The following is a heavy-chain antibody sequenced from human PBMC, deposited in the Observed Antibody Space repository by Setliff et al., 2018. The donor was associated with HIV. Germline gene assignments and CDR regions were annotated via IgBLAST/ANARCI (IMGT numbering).Heavy chain of an antibody. D-gene: IGHD3-22*01. V-gene: IGHV4-34*01. CDR3: ARGIGGIGYYPDY. Sequence: PSETLSLTCAVYGGSFSGYYWSWIRQPPGKALEWLGIVYYTGSTNYNPSLKSRVTISVDTSKNQFSLRLSSVTAADTAVYYCARGIGGIGYYPDYWGQGTLVTVSS. J-gene: IGHJ4*02. CDR1: GGSFSGYY. CDR2: VYYTGST.